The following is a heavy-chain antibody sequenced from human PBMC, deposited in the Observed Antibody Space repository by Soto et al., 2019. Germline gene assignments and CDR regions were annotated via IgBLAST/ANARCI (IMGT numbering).Heavy chain of an antibody. CDR3: AREYLRRGYGMDV. J-gene: IGHJ6*02. Sequence: TGGSLRLSCAASGFTFSSHSMNWVRQAPGKGLEWGSYVSFSSKNIFYADSVKGRFTISRDNAKNSLYLQMNSLRDEDTAVYFCAREYLRRGYGMDVWGQGTTVTVAS. D-gene: IGHD2-8*01. CDR1: GFTFSSHS. CDR2: VSFSSKNI. V-gene: IGHV3-48*02.